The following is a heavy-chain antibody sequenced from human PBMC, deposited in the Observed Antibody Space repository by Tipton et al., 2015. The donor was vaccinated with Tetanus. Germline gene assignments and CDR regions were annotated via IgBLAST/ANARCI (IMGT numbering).Heavy chain of an antibody. D-gene: IGHD3-16*01. V-gene: IGHV1-2*02. CDR2: IEPNSGGT. CDR3: ARDRGDYIYYGMDV. CDR1: GYTFTGYY. J-gene: IGHJ6*02. Sequence: QLVQSGAEVKKPGASVMVSCKASGYTFTGYYMYWVRQATGQGLEWMGWIEPNSGGTIYAQKVQGSVTMTRVTSISTAYMERSCLRSDDTAVYYCARDRGDYIYYGMDVWGPGTTVTVS.